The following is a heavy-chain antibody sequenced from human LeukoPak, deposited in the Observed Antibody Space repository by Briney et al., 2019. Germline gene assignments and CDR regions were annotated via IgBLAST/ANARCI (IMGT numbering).Heavy chain of an antibody. Sequence: PGGSLRLSCAASGFTFNNAWMTWVRQAPGRGLEWVSIIYSAGNTYYADSVKGRFTISRDNSKNTLYLQLNSLRAEDTAVYYCARERHLPPRKYYFDYWGQGTLVTVSS. V-gene: IGHV3-66*01. CDR2: IYSAGNT. J-gene: IGHJ4*02. D-gene: IGHD1-14*01. CDR3: ARERHLPPRKYYFDY. CDR1: GFTFNNAW.